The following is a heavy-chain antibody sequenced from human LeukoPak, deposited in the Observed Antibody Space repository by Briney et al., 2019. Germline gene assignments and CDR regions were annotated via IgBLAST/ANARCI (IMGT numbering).Heavy chain of an antibody. CDR2: IRYDGSNK. Sequence: PGGSLRLSCAASGFTFSSYWMSWVRQAPGKGLEWVAFIRYDGSNKYYADSVKGRFTISRDNSKNTLYLQVNSLRAEDTAVYYCAKGTKYDILTTYRRSRLLGDYWGQGTLVTVSS. D-gene: IGHD3-9*01. J-gene: IGHJ4*02. CDR3: AKGTKYDILTTYRRSRLLGDY. V-gene: IGHV3-30*02. CDR1: GFTFSSYW.